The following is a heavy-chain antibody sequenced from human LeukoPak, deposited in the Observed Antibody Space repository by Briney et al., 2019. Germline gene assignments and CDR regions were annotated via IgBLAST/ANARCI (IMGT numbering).Heavy chain of an antibody. CDR2: ISGSGNMT. Sequence: GSLRLSCAASGFTFSSYAMSWVRQAPGKGLEWVSGISGSGNMTYYPDSVKGRFTISRDTSNNMLYLQMNSLRAEDTAVYYCARVSESGNSDYWGQGTLVTVSS. CDR3: ARVSESGNSDY. J-gene: IGHJ4*02. V-gene: IGHV3-23*01. D-gene: IGHD4-23*01. CDR1: GFTFSSYA.